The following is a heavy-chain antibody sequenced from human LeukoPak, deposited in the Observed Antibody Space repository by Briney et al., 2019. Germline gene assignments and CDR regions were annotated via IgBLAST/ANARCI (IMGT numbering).Heavy chain of an antibody. Sequence: SETLSLTCAVSGGSISSGGYSWSWIRQPPGKGLEWIGSIYYSGSTYYNPSLKSRVTISVDTSKNQFSLKLSSVTAADTAVYYCARHIIYSGNYFDYWGQGTLVTVSS. D-gene: IGHD1-26*01. V-gene: IGHV4-30-2*03. J-gene: IGHJ4*02. CDR3: ARHIIYSGNYFDY. CDR2: IYYSGST. CDR1: GGSISSGGYS.